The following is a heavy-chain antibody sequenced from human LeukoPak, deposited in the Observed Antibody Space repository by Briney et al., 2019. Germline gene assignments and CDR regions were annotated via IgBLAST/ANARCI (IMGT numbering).Heavy chain of an antibody. CDR1: GGTFSSYA. V-gene: IGHV1-69*06. D-gene: IGHD3-22*01. CDR3: ARACGYYYDSSGYYHTNDAFDI. CDR2: IIPIFGTA. Sequence: GASVKVSCKASGGTFSSYAISWVRQAPGQGLEWMGGIIPIFGTANYAQKFQSRVTITADKSTSTAYMELSSLRSEDTAVYYCARACGYYYDSSGYYHTNDAFDIWGQGTMVTVSS. J-gene: IGHJ3*02.